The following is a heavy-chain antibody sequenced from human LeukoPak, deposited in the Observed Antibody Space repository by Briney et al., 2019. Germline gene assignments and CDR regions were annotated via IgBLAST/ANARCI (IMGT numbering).Heavy chain of an antibody. D-gene: IGHD2-2*01. CDR2: ISVGDGNT. J-gene: IGHJ4*02. CDR3: ARGYSGVVPAAHPDF. V-gene: IGHV1-3*01. CDR1: GYTFTTYA. Sequence: ASVKVSCKASGYTFTTYAIHWVRQAPGQGLQWMGWISVGDGNTNYSQKFQGRVTLTRDTSASTAYMELTSLISEDTAVYYCARGYSGVVPAAHPDFWGQGTPVTASS.